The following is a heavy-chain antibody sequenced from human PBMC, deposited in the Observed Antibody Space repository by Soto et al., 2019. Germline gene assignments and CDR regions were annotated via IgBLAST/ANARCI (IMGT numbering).Heavy chain of an antibody. Sequence: GASVKVSCKASGGTFSSYAISWVRQAPGQGLEWMGGIIPIFGTANYAQKFQGRVTITADGSTSTAYMELSSLRSEDTAVYYCARVRVEGLERRGWFDPWGQGTLVTVSS. D-gene: IGHD1-1*01. CDR1: GGTFSSYA. V-gene: IGHV1-69*13. J-gene: IGHJ5*02. CDR2: IIPIFGTA. CDR3: ARVRVEGLERRGWFDP.